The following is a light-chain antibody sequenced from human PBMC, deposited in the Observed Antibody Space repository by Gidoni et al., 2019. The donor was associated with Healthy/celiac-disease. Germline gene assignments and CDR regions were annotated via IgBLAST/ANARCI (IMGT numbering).Light chain of an antibody. V-gene: IGKV1-33*01. CDR1: NDISNY. Sequence: DIKMTHSPSYLSASVGERVTITCQANNDISNYLNWNQQKPGKAPKLLIYDASNLETGVPARFSGSGSGTDFTFTISSLQPEDIATYYCQQYDNLPLTFGGGTKVEIK. J-gene: IGKJ4*01. CDR2: DAS. CDR3: QQYDNLPLT.